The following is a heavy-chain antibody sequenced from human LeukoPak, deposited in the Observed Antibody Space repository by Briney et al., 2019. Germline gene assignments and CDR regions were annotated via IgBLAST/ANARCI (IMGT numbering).Heavy chain of an antibody. Sequence: GASVKVSCKASGGTFSSYAISWVRQAPGQGLEWMGGIIPIFGAANYAQKFQGGVTITADESTSTAYMELSSLRSEDTAVYYCARYYSGWYYFDYWGQGTLVTVSS. CDR1: GGTFSSYA. CDR3: ARYYSGWYYFDY. J-gene: IGHJ4*02. D-gene: IGHD6-19*01. CDR2: IIPIFGAA. V-gene: IGHV1-69*13.